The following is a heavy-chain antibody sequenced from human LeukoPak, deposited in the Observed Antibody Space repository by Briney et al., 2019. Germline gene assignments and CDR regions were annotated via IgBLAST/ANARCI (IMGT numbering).Heavy chain of an antibody. J-gene: IGHJ4*02. V-gene: IGHV3-23*01. CDR1: GFTFSSYA. Sequence: GGSLRLSCAASGFTFSSYAMSWVRQAPGKGLEWVSAISGSGGSTYYADSVKGRFTISRDNSKNTLYLQMNSLRAEDTAVYHCAKGLQPGDTAMASFDYWGQGTLVTVSS. CDR3: AKGLQPGDTAMASFDY. D-gene: IGHD5-18*01. CDR2: ISGSGGST.